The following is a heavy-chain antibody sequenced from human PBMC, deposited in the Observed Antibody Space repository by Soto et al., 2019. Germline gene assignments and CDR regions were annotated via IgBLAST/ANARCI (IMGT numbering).Heavy chain of an antibody. CDR1: GFSVSSIY. V-gene: IGHV3-53*02. J-gene: IGHJ6*02. Sequence: VQLVETGGGLVPPGGSLRLSCAASGFSVSSIYMSWVRQAPGKGLEWVSVIFVGYNPYYADSVKGRFTVSRDSSKNTVYLEMNSLRAEDTAVYYCARLLGRSYSFHHYYALDVWGQGTTVTVSS. D-gene: IGHD3-16*02. CDR3: ARLLGRSYSFHHYYALDV. CDR2: IFVGYNP.